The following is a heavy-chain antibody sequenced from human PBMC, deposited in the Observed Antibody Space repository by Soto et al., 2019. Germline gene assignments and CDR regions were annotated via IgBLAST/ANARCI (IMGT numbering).Heavy chain of an antibody. Sequence: QITLKESGPTLVKPTQSLTLTCTFSGFSLSTSGVSVGWIRQPPGKAQEWLALIYWDDDKRYSPSLKSRLTITKDTSKNQVVLTMTNMDPVDTATYYCAHVVVPAVRDAFDIWGQGTMVTVSS. CDR2: IYWDDDK. V-gene: IGHV2-5*02. D-gene: IGHD2-2*01. CDR3: AHVVVPAVRDAFDI. CDR1: GFSLSTSGVS. J-gene: IGHJ3*02.